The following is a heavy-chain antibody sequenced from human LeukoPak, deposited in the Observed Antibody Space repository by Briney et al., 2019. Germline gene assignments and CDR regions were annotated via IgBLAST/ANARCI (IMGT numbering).Heavy chain of an antibody. CDR2: ISYDGSNK. CDR3: ARGTSSWYLGFDY. CDR1: GFTFSSYA. V-gene: IGHV3-30*04. J-gene: IGHJ4*02. D-gene: IGHD6-13*01. Sequence: GGSLRLSCAASGFTFSSYAMHWVRQAPGKRLEWVAVISYDGSNKYYADSVKGRFTISRDNSKNTLYLQMNSLRAEDTAVYYCARGTSSWYLGFDYWGQGTLVTVSS.